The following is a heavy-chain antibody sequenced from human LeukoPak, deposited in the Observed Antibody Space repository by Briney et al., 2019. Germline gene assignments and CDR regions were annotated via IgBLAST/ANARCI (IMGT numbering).Heavy chain of an antibody. CDR1: GFTFSTYG. V-gene: IGHV3-30*03. D-gene: IGHD1-26*01. Sequence: GGSLRLSCAASGFTFSTYGMHWVRQAPGKGLEWVAVVSYDESSIYYADSVKGRFTISRDNARNSLYLQMNSLRAEDTAVYYCARFRSYNFDYWGQGTLVTVSS. CDR3: ARFRSYNFDY. J-gene: IGHJ4*02. CDR2: VSYDESSI.